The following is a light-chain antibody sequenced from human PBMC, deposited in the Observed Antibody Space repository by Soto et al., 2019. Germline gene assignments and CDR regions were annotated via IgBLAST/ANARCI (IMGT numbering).Light chain of an antibody. CDR2: GTS. CDR1: QSISSSY. Sequence: EIVLTQSPGTLSLSPGERATLSCRASQSISSSYLAWYQQKPGQAPRLLIYGTSSRATGIPDRFSGSGSGTDFTLTISILEPEDFAVYYCQQYGSSPPFNSGPGTKVDIK. J-gene: IGKJ3*01. V-gene: IGKV3-20*01. CDR3: QQYGSSPPFN.